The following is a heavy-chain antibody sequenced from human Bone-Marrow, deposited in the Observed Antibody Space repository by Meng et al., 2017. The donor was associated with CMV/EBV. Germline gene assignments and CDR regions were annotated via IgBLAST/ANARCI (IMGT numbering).Heavy chain of an antibody. CDR2: ISWDGGST. CDR1: GFTFDDYT. J-gene: IGHJ4*02. D-gene: IGHD3-22*01. V-gene: IGHV3-43*01. CDR3: ARGYDSSGYLDY. Sequence: EVALVGFGGVVVQPWGSLRLSCVASGFTFDDYTMHWVRQPPGKGLEWVSLISWDGGSTYYADSVEGRFTISRDNMKNSLYLQMNTLTSEDTALYYCARGYDSSGYLDYWGQGTLVTVSS.